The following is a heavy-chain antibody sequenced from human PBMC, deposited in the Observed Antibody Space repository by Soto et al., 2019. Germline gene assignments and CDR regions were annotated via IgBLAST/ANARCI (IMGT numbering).Heavy chain of an antibody. Sequence: GGSLRLSCAASGFTFSSYAMSWVRQAPGKGLERVSAISGSGGSTYYADSVKGRFTISRDNSKNTLYLQMNSLRAEDTAVYYCAKLEGSTSAKAAHYYYYYMDVWGKGTTVTVSS. D-gene: IGHD2-2*01. CDR3: AKLEGSTSAKAAHYYYYYMDV. J-gene: IGHJ6*03. CDR2: ISGSGGST. CDR1: GFTFSSYA. V-gene: IGHV3-23*01.